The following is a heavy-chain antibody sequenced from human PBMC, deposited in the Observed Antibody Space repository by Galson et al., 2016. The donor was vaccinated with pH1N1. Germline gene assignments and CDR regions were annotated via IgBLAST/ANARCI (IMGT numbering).Heavy chain of an antibody. Sequence: SCKASGYTFTSNAMNWVRQAPGQGLEWMGWINTNTGNPAYAQGFTGRFVFSLDTSVSMAYLQISSLKAEETAVYYCARSYCSSTSCYGGSYYYYGIDVWGQGTTVTGSS. CDR1: GYTFTSNA. V-gene: IGHV7-4-1*04. J-gene: IGHJ6*02. CDR3: ARSYCSSTSCYGGSYYYYGIDV. D-gene: IGHD2-2*01. CDR2: INTNTGNP.